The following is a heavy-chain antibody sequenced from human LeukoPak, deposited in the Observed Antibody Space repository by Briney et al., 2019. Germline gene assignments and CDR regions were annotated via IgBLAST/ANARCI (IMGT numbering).Heavy chain of an antibody. D-gene: IGHD2-2*01. CDR2: ISAYNGNT. CDR3: ARRPYCSSTVCHGGVWFDP. J-gene: IGHJ5*02. CDR1: GYTFTSYG. V-gene: IGHV1-18*01. Sequence: ASVKVSCKASGYTFTSYGISWVRQAPGQGLEWMGWISAYNGNTNYAQKLQGRVTMTTDTSTSTAYMELRSLRSDDTAVYYCARRPYCSSTVCHGGVWFDPWGQGTLVTVTS.